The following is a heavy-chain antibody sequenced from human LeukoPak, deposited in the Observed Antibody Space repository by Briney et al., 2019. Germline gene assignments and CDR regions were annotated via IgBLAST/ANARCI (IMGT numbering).Heavy chain of an antibody. Sequence: HPGRSLRLSCAASGFTFSSYGMHWVRQAPGKGLEWVAVISYDGSNKYYADSVKGRFTISRDNSKNALYMQMNSLRAEDTAVYYCAKDLTTSGLRTALGYYYGMDVWGQGTTVTVSS. D-gene: IGHD4/OR15-4a*01. J-gene: IGHJ6*02. CDR1: GFTFSSYG. CDR3: AKDLTTSGLRTALGYYYGMDV. V-gene: IGHV3-30*18. CDR2: ISYDGSNK.